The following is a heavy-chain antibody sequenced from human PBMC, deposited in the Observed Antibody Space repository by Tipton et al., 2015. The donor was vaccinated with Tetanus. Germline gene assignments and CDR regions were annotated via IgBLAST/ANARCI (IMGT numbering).Heavy chain of an antibody. CDR2: IYFSGST. D-gene: IGHD6-6*01. CDR1: GGSLSRGGYY. V-gene: IGHV4-31*03. Sequence: TLSLTCTVSGGSLSRGGYYWTLIRQHPGKGLEWIGDIYFSGSTYYNPSLKSRVTISVDTSKNQFSLRLNSVTAADTAVYYCARDQARGARGWNYLDCWGQGTLVTVSS. J-gene: IGHJ4*02. CDR3: ARDQARGARGWNYLDC.